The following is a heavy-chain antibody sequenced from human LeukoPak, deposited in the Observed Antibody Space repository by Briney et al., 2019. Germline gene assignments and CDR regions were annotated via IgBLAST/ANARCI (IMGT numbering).Heavy chain of an antibody. CDR2: ISGSGGST. Sequence: PGGSLRLSCAASGFTFSSYAMSWVRQAPGKGLEWVSAISGSGGSTYYADSGKGRFPISRDNSKNTLYLQMTTLRAEDTAVYYCAKVLQVTRSLACGMDVWGKGTTVSVSS. V-gene: IGHV3-23*01. J-gene: IGHJ6*04. CDR1: GFTFSSYA. CDR3: AKVLQVTRSLACGMDV. D-gene: IGHD5-18*01.